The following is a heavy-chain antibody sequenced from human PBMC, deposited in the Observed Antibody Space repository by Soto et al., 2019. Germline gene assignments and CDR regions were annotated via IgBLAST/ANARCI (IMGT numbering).Heavy chain of an antibody. V-gene: IGHV1-2*04. Sequence: ASVKVSCKASGYTFTGYYMHWVRQAPGQGLEWMGWINPNSGGTNYAQKFQGWVTMTRDTSISTAYMELSRLRSDDTAVYYCARVGDSSSYAFDIWGQGTMVTVSS. CDR2: INPNSGGT. CDR1: GYTFTGYY. CDR3: ARVGDSSSYAFDI. J-gene: IGHJ3*02. D-gene: IGHD6-6*01.